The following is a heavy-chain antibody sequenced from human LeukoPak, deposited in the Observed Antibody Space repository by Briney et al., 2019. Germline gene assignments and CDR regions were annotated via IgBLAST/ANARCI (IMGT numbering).Heavy chain of an antibody. CDR2: ISERGGST. J-gene: IGHJ4*02. CDR3: AKRGVVIRGILVIGYHQEAYHYDF. Sequence: GGSLRLSCVVSGFILCNYGMTWLRQAPGKGLEWVSYISERGGSTTYADSVKGRFTISRDTSLNTLYLQMNNLRAEDTALYFCAKRGVVIRGILVIGYHQEAYHYDFWGQGVLVTVSS. V-gene: IGHV3-23*01. CDR1: GFILCNYG. D-gene: IGHD3-10*01.